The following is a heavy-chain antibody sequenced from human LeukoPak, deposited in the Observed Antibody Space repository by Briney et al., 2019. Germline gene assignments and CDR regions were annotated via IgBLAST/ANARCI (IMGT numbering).Heavy chain of an antibody. V-gene: IGHV3-66*01. J-gene: IGHJ4*02. Sequence: GGSLRLSCAASEFSVGSNYMTWVRQAPGKGLEWVSLIYSGGSTYYADSVKGRFTISRDNSKNTLYLQMNSLRADDTAVYYCAKDPYHIDSSGYYYHGYFDYWGQGTLVTVSS. CDR1: EFSVGSNY. D-gene: IGHD3-22*01. CDR2: IYSGGST. CDR3: AKDPYHIDSSGYYYHGYFDY.